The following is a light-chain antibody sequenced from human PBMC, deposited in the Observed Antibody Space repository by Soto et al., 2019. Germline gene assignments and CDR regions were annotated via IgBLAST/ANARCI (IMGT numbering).Light chain of an antibody. CDR3: QQYAISPWT. V-gene: IGKV3-20*01. Sequence: DIVMTQSPGTLSLSPGDRATLSCRASQSVAGAYVAWYQQKPGQAPRLLIYGASSRATGIPDRFSGSGSGTDFTLTISRLEPEDFAVYHCQQYAISPWTFGQGTKVDIK. CDR2: GAS. CDR1: QSVAGAY. J-gene: IGKJ1*01.